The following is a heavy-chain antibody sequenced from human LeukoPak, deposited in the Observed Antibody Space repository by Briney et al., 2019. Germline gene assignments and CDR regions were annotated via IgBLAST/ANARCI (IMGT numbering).Heavy chain of an antibody. V-gene: IGHV3-7*01. CDR3: ARDWGSTGYDLYDS. J-gene: IGHJ5*01. D-gene: IGHD5-12*01. Sequence: GGSLRLSCAASGFIFSNYWMTWVRQAPGKGLEWVAHIRQDGSERHYVDSVRDRFTISRDNAKNSLDLQMDSLRAEDTAVYYCARDWGSTGYDLYDSWGQGTLVTVSS. CDR1: GFIFSNYW. CDR2: IRQDGSER.